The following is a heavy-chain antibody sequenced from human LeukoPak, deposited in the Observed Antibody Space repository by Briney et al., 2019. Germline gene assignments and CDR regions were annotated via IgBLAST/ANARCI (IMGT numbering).Heavy chain of an antibody. V-gene: IGHV3-33*05. CDR2: ISHDGSDK. D-gene: IGHD1-26*01. CDR1: RSTFSNYG. CDR3: ARDKGGPSPYWYCDL. Sequence: GGSLRLSCAASRSTFSNYGIHWVRQAPGQGLEWVAFISHDGSDKYFADSVKGRFTISRDNSRNTLNLQMNTLRAEDTAVYYCARDKGGPSPYWYCDLWGRGTLVTVSS. J-gene: IGHJ2*01.